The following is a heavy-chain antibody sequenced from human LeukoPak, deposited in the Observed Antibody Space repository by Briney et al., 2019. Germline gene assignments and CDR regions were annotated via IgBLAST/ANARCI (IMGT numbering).Heavy chain of an antibody. Sequence: PGGSLRLSCAASGFIFTNYFMSWVRQAPGKGLEWVASIKHDGSEKYYVDSVRGRFTISRDNTMNSLYLQMSSLRAEDTAVYYCATSLGPLTEYWGQGTLVTVSS. CDR2: IKHDGSEK. CDR3: ATSLGPLTEY. CDR1: GFIFTNYF. D-gene: IGHD7-27*01. V-gene: IGHV3-7*01. J-gene: IGHJ4*02.